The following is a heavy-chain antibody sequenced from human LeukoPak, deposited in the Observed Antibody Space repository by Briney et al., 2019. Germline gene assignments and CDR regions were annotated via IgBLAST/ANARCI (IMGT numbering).Heavy chain of an antibody. V-gene: IGHV4-61*02. CDR3: AREVGVDSSSWYIDAFDI. CDR1: GGSISSGSYY. J-gene: IGHJ3*02. CDR2: IYTSGST. Sequence: SETLSLTCTVSGGSISSGSYYWSWIWQPAGKGLECIGRIYTSGSTNYNPSLKSRVTISVDTSKNQFSLKLSSVTAADTAVYYCAREVGVDSSSWYIDAFDIWGQGTMVTVSS. D-gene: IGHD6-13*01.